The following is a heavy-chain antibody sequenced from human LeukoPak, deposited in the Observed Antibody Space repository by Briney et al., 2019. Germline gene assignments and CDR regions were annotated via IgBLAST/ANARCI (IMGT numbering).Heavy chain of an antibody. Sequence: EESLKISCKGSGYSFTSYWIGWVRQMPGKGLEWMGIIYPGDSDTRYSPSFQGQVTISADKSISTAYLQWSSLKASDTAMYYCARLRIETDKRCPSSAFDYWGQGTLVTVSS. J-gene: IGHJ4*02. CDR1: GYSFTSYW. CDR3: ARLRIETDKRCPSSAFDY. V-gene: IGHV5-51*01. CDR2: IYPGDSDT. D-gene: IGHD2-15*01.